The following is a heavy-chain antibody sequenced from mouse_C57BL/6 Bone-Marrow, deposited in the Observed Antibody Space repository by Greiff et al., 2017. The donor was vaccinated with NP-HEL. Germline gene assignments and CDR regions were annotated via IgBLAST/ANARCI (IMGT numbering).Heavy chain of an antibody. CDR1: GYAFSSYW. Sequence: QVQLQQSGAELVKPGASVKISCKASGYAFSSYWMNWVKQRPGKGLEWIGQIYPGDGDTNYNGKFKGKATLTADKSSSTAYMQLSSLTSEDSAVYFCAREGGITTVVFDYWGQGTTLTVSS. CDR2: IYPGDGDT. CDR3: AREGGITTVVFDY. V-gene: IGHV1-80*01. D-gene: IGHD1-1*01. J-gene: IGHJ2*01.